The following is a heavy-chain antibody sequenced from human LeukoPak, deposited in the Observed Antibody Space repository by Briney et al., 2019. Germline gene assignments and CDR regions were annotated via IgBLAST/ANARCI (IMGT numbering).Heavy chain of an antibody. CDR1: GFTFSSYW. CDR2: IKQDGSEK. V-gene: IGHV3-7*01. J-gene: IGHJ6*03. Sequence: PGGSLRLSCAASGFTFSSYWMSWVRQAPGKGLEWVANIKQDGSEKYYVDSVKGRFTISRDNAKNSLYLQMNSLRAEDTAVYYCARVGAGDYYYYYYMDVWGKGTTVTVSS. CDR3: ARVGAGDYYYYYYMDV. D-gene: IGHD2-21*02.